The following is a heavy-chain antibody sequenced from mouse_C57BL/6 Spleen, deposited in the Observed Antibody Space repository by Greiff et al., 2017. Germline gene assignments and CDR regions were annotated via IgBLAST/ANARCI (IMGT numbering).Heavy chain of an antibody. J-gene: IGHJ3*01. CDR3: ASYDPLAY. CDR1: GYTFTSYT. Sequence: VQLQQSGAELARPGASVKMSCKASGYTFTSYTMHWVKQRPGQGLEWIGYINPSSGYTKYNQKFKDKATLTADKSSSTAYMQLSSLTSEDSAVYYCASYDPLAYWGQGTLVTVSA. V-gene: IGHV1-4*01. CDR2: INPSSGYT. D-gene: IGHD2-3*01.